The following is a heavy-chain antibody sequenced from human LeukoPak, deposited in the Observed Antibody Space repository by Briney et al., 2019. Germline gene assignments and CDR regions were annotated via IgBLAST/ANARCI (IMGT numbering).Heavy chain of an antibody. D-gene: IGHD6-19*01. Sequence: GGSLRLSCAASGFTFSSYSMNWVRQAPGKGLEWVSYISSSSTIYYADSVEGRFTISRDNAKNSLYLQMNSLRAEDTAVYYCARAPGIAVTGGSYYFDYWGQGTLVTVSS. V-gene: IGHV3-48*01. CDR3: ARAPGIAVTGGSYYFDY. CDR1: GFTFSSYS. CDR2: ISSSSTI. J-gene: IGHJ4*02.